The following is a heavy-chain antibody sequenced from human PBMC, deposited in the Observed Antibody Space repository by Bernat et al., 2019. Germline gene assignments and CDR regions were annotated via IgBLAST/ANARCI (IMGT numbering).Heavy chain of an antibody. V-gene: IGHV3-23*01. D-gene: IGHD1-26*01. Sequence: EVQLLESGGGLVQPGGSLRLPCAASGSTFSSYAMSWVRQAPGKGLKWVSAISGGGGSTYYADSVKGRFTISRDNSKNTLYLQMNSLGAEDTAVYYCAKVGVGATPIWGQGTLVTVSS. CDR3: AKVGVGATPI. CDR2: ISGGGGST. CDR1: GSTFSSYA. J-gene: IGHJ4*02.